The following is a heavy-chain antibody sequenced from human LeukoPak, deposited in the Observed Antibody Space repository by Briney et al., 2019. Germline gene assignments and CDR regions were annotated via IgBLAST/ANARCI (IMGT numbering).Heavy chain of an antibody. D-gene: IGHD3-9*01. CDR2: INHSGST. V-gene: IGHV4-34*01. CDR3: ARGPRLRYFDWLLGDNNWFDP. J-gene: IGHJ5*02. Sequence: SETLSLTCAVYGRSFSGYYWSWIRQPPGKGLEWIGEINHSGSTNYNPSLKSRVTISVDTSKNQFSLKLSSVTAADTAVYYCARGPRLRYFDWLLGDNNWFDPWGQGTLVTVSS. CDR1: GRSFSGYY.